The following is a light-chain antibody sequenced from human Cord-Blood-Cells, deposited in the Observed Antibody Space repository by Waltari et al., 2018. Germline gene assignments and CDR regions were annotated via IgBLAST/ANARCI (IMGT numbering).Light chain of an antibody. Sequence: TISCTGTSSDVGGYNYVSWYQQHPGKAPKLMIYDVSKRPSGVPDRFSGSKSGNTASLTVSGLQAEDEADYYCSSYAGSTHYVFGTGTKVTVL. J-gene: IGLJ1*01. CDR1: SSDVGGYNY. CDR3: SSYAGSTHYV. V-gene: IGLV2-8*01. CDR2: DVS.